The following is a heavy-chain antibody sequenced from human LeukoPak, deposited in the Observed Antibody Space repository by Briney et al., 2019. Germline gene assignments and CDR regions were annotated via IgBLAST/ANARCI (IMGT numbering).Heavy chain of an antibody. CDR1: GGSFSGYY. D-gene: IGHD3-10*01. Sequence: PSETLSLTCVVYGGSFSGYYWSWIRQPPGKGLEWIGEINHSGSTNYNPSLKSRVTISVDTSKNQFSLKLSSVTAADTAVYYCARTRYYYNSRSYGAPYYFDYWGQGTLVTVSS. CDR2: INHSGST. CDR3: ARTRYYYNSRSYGAPYYFDY. J-gene: IGHJ4*02. V-gene: IGHV4-34*01.